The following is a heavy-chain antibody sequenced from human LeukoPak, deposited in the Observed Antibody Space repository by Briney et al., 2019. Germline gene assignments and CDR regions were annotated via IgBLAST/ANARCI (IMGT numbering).Heavy chain of an antibody. CDR2: INPRGGGT. Sequence: ASVKVSCKASRHTFTSNYLHWVRQAPGQGLEWMGVINPRGGGTTYAQNFQGRVTMTRDTSTSTVYMELSSLRSDDTAVYYCARGYGNTNFDYWVQGTLVAVSS. J-gene: IGHJ4*02. V-gene: IGHV1-46*01. D-gene: IGHD3-3*01. CDR3: ARGYGNTNFDY. CDR1: RHTFTSNY.